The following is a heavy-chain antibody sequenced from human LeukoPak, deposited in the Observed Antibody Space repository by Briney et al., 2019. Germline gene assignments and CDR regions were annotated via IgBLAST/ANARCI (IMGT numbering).Heavy chain of an antibody. CDR2: INPSGGST. D-gene: IGHD3-10*01. CDR1: GYAFTSYY. V-gene: IGHV1-46*01. J-gene: IGHJ6*03. Sequence: GASVKVSCKASGYAFTSYYMHWVRQAPGQGLEWMGLINPSGGSTNYAQKFQGRVTMTRDTSTSTVYMELSSLRSEDTAVYYCARGPRITLIRGGQWYYYMDVWGKGTTVTTSS. CDR3: ARGPRITLIRGGQWYYYMDV.